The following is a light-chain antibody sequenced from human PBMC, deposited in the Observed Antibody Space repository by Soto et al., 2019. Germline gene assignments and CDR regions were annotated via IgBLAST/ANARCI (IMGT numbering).Light chain of an antibody. V-gene: IGKV3-15*01. CDR1: QTVNSN. CDR2: GAS. CDR3: QQYNKWPPIT. Sequence: EIVMTQSPATLSVSPGERATLSCRASQTVNSNLAWYQQKPGQAPRLLIYGASTRATGIPDRFSGSGSGTEFTLTISSLQSEDFVVYYCQQYNKWPPITFGQGTRLEIK. J-gene: IGKJ5*01.